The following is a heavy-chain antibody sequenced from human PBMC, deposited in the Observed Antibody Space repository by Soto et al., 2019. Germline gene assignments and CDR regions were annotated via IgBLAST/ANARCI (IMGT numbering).Heavy chain of an antibody. CDR2: IYHSGST. D-gene: IGHD3-16*01. Sequence: SETLSLTCAVSGGSISSGGYSWSWIRQPPGKGLEWIGYIYHSGSTYYNPSLKSRVTISVDRSKNQFSLKLSSVTAADTAGYYCAAGDGLPRYYWGQGTLVTVSS. CDR3: AAGDGLPRYY. CDR1: GGSISSGGYS. V-gene: IGHV4-30-2*01. J-gene: IGHJ4*02.